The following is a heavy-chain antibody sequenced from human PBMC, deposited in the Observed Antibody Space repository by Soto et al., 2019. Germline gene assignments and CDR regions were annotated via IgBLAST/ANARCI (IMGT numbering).Heavy chain of an antibody. J-gene: IGHJ3*02. D-gene: IGHD3-10*01. V-gene: IGHV4-31*03. CDR3: ARVRGHAFDI. CDR2: IYYSGTT. CDR1: GGSINSGDYY. Sequence: QVQLQESGPGLVKPSQTLSLNCSVSGGSINSGDYYWNWIRQHAGQGLEWIGYIYYSGTTYYNPSLKSRITISIDTSKNQFSLEMSSVTAADTAVYYCARVRGHAFDIRGQGTMVTVSS.